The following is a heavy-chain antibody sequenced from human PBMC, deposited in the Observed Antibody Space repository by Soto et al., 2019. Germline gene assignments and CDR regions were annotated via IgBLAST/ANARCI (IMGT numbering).Heavy chain of an antibody. CDR1: GGTFSSYA. J-gene: IGHJ4*02. V-gene: IGHV1-69*06. CDR3: ARDNGEGPLTTAAFDY. Sequence: QVQLVQSWAEVKKPGSSVKVSCKASGGTFSSYAISWVRQAPGEGLEWMGGIIPIFGTANYAQKFQGRVTITADKSTSTAYMELSSLRSEDTAVYYCARDNGEGPLTTAAFDYWGQGTLVTVSS. CDR2: IIPIFGTA. D-gene: IGHD4-4*01.